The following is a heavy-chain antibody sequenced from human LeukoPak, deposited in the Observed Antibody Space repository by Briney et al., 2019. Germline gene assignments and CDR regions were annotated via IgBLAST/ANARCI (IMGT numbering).Heavy chain of an antibody. CDR3: ARSLWPEDY. Sequence: PGGSLRLSCAASGFTFSSYWMIWVRQAPGKGLEWVANIEKGGSDKYYVDSVKGRFTISRDNAKDSVYLQMDSLRAEDSAVYYCARSLWPEDYWGQGTLVTVSS. V-gene: IGHV3-7*01. CDR1: GFTFSSYW. J-gene: IGHJ4*02. D-gene: IGHD2-21*01. CDR2: IEKGGSDK.